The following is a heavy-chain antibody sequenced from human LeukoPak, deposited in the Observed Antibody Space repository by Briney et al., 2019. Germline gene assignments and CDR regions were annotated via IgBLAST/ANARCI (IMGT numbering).Heavy chain of an antibody. Sequence: ASVKVSCKASGYTFSNYDMNWVRQAPGQGLEWMGWINPNSGGTNYAQKFQGRVTMTRDTSISTAYMELSRLRSDDTAVYYCARRMLTLPDYYYYMDVWGKGTTVTISS. CDR1: GYTFSNYD. CDR3: ARRMLTLPDYYYYMDV. CDR2: INPNSGGT. D-gene: IGHD2-8*01. J-gene: IGHJ6*03. V-gene: IGHV1-2*02.